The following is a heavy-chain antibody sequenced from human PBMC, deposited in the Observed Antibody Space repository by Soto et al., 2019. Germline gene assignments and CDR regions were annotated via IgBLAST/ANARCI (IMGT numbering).Heavy chain of an antibody. CDR1: AFSLSDQY. Sequence: GGSLRLSCTASAFSLSDQYLDWVRQAPGQGLEWVGRTVNKAFSYTTEYAAAVKGRFTISRDDSENSLYLQMTSLRAEDTAVYYCARAEDYDYWGGPPKYFDNWGQGTQVTVSS. CDR3: ARAEDYDYWGGPPKYFDN. J-gene: IGHJ4*02. V-gene: IGHV3-72*01. CDR2: TVNKAFSYTT. D-gene: IGHD3-3*01.